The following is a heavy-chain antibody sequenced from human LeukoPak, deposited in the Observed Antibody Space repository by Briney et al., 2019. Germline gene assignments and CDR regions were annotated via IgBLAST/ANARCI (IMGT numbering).Heavy chain of an antibody. CDR2: IKQDGSEK. D-gene: IGHD3-22*01. CDR3: ARDWHYYDSSGYQPFDY. Sequence: PGGSLRLSCAASGFTFSSYTMNWVRQAPGKGLEWVANIKQDGSEKYYVDSVKGRFTISRDNAKNSLYLQMNSLRAEDTAVYYCARDWHYYDSSGYQPFDYWGQGTLVTVSS. J-gene: IGHJ4*02. CDR1: GFTFSSYT. V-gene: IGHV3-7*04.